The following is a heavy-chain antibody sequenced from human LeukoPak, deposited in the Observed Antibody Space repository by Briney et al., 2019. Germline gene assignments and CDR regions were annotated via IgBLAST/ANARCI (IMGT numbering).Heavy chain of an antibody. CDR3: AREMATVVTYGSAFDI. J-gene: IGHJ3*02. V-gene: IGHV3-11*04. CDR2: ISSSGSTI. Sequence: GGSLRLSCAASGSTFSDYYMSWIRQAPGKGLEWVSYISSSGSTIYYADSVKGRFTISRDNAKNSLYLQMNSLRAEDTAVYYCAREMATVVTYGSAFDIWGQGTMVTVSS. D-gene: IGHD4-23*01. CDR1: GSTFSDYY.